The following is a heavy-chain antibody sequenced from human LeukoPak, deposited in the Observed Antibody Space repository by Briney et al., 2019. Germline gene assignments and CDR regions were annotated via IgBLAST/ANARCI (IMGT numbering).Heavy chain of an antibody. J-gene: IGHJ4*02. D-gene: IGHD3-3*01. Sequence: GGSLRLSCAASGFTFSSYSMNWVRQAPGKGLEWVSSISSSSYIYYADSVKGRFTISRDNAKNSLYLQMNSLRAEDTAVYYCASDAPTGNYDFWSGYGYYFDYWGQGTLVTVSS. CDR1: GFTFSSYS. CDR3: ASDAPTGNYDFWSGYGYYFDY. CDR2: ISSSSYI. V-gene: IGHV3-21*01.